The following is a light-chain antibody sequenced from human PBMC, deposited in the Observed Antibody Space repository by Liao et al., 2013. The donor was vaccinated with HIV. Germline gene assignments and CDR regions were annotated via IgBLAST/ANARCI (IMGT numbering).Light chain of an antibody. J-gene: IGLJ1*01. V-gene: IGLV3-1*01. CDR2: QDT. CDR3: QAWDSTIAYV. CDR1: KLGNRY. Sequence: SYELPQPPSVSVSPGQTATITCSGDKLGNRYSSWYQQKPGQSPVLVIYQDTKRPSGISERFSGSNSGNTATLTISGTQAMDEADYYCQAWDSTIAYVFGTGTKVTVL.